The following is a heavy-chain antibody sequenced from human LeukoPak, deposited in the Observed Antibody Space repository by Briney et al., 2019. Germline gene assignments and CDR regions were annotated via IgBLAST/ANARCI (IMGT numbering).Heavy chain of an antibody. Sequence: SETLSLTCAVYGGSFSGYYWSWIRQPPGKGLEWIGYIYYSGSTNYNPSLKSRVTISVDTSKNQFSLKLSSVTAADTAVYYCAGYSFESGYYNWFDPWGQGTLVTVSS. CDR1: GGSFSGYY. D-gene: IGHD3-3*01. CDR2: IYYSGST. V-gene: IGHV4-59*01. CDR3: AGYSFESGYYNWFDP. J-gene: IGHJ5*02.